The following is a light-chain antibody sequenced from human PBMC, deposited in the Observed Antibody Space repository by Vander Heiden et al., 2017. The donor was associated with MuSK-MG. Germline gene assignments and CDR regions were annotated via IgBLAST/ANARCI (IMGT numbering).Light chain of an antibody. CDR3: QAWDSSTVV. J-gene: IGLJ2*01. CDR1: KLGDKY. Sequence: SYVLTQPPPVSVSPGQTASITCSGDKLGDKYAYWYQQKPGQYPVMVIYKDSKRPAGIPERFSGSNSGNTATLTISGTQAMDEADYYCQAWDSSTVVFGGGTKLTVL. CDR2: KDS. V-gene: IGLV3-1*01.